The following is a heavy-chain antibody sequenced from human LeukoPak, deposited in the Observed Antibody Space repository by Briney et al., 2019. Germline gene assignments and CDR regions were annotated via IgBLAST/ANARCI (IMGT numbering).Heavy chain of an antibody. CDR2: ISAYNGNT. Sequence: ASVKVSCKSSGYTFTSYGFSWVRQAPGQGLEGMGLISAYNGNTNYAQKLQGSVTITTDTSTSTAYMELRSLRSDDTAVYYCERAELELLWFGEKPNWFDTWGQGTLVTVSS. D-gene: IGHD3-10*01. CDR1: GYTFTSYG. J-gene: IGHJ5*02. CDR3: ERAELELLWFGEKPNWFDT. V-gene: IGHV1-18*01.